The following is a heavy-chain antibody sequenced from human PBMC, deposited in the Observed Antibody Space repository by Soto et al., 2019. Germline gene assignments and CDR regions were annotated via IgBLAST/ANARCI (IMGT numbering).Heavy chain of an antibody. D-gene: IGHD6-6*01. V-gene: IGHV3-64*01. CDR1: GFTLSGYA. J-gene: IGHJ6*03. CDR3: ARRARRDFYYMVV. Sequence: EVQLAESGGGLAQPGGSLRLSCAASGFTLSGYAMDWVRQAPGKGLEYVSGMSSNGVGTYYANSVQGRFTISRDNSKNTVYLQVGGLRPEELAVYYFARRARRDFYYMVVWGKGTTVTV. CDR2: MSSNGVGT.